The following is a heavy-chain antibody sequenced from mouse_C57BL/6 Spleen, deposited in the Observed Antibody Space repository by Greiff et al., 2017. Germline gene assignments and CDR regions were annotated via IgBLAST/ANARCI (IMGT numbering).Heavy chain of an antibody. D-gene: IGHD3-2*02. Sequence: EVQLQESGPELVKPGASVKMSCKASGYTFTDYYMPWVKQSHGKSLEWIGYINPNNGGTSSNQKFKGKATLTVNKSSSTAYMELRSLTSEDSAVYYCARRDSSGYGGAMCYWGQGTSVTVSS. J-gene: IGHJ4*01. CDR2: INPNNGGT. CDR1: GYTFTDYY. CDR3: ARRDSSGYGGAMCY. V-gene: IGHV1-22*01.